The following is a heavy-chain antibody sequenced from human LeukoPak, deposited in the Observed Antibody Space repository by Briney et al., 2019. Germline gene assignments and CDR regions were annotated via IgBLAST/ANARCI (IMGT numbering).Heavy chain of an antibody. CDR3: ARVSVRGVINYYYYYGMDV. CDR1: GGSISSGDYY. D-gene: IGHD3-10*02. CDR2: IYYSGGT. J-gene: IGHJ6*02. V-gene: IGHV4-30-4*01. Sequence: SQTLSLTCTVSGGSISSGDYYWSWIRQPPGKGLEWIGYIYYSGGTYYNPSLKSRVTISVDTSKNQFSLKLSSVTAADTAVYYCARVSVRGVINYYYYYGMDVWGQGTTVTVSS.